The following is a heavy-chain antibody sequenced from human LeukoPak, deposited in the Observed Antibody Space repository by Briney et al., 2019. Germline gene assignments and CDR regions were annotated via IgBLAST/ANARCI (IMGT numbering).Heavy chain of an antibody. CDR3: ARFKSSGWYYFDN. CDR1: GASVNRGYYH. V-gene: IGHV4-61*01. J-gene: IGHJ4*02. CDR2: IYATGTTST. Sequence: SEIRFFTCSVTGASVNRGYYHWSWIRQPPGKALEWIGGIYATGTTSTRFNPSLMSRATISADTSQNQLSLTLNSVTAADTAVYFCARFKSSGWYYFDNWGQGTLVTVSS. D-gene: IGHD6-19*01.